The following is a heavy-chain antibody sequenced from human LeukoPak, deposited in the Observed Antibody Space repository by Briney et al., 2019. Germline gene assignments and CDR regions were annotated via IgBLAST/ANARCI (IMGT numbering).Heavy chain of an antibody. CDR1: GYTFTSYD. D-gene: IGHD3-10*01. V-gene: IGHV1-8*01. Sequence: ASVKVSCKASGYTFTSYDINWVRQATGQGLEWMGWMNPNSGNTGYAQKFQGRVTMTRNTSISTAYMELSSLRSEDTAVYYCARVLRGYYGSGSYSFKRARPFDYWGQGTLVTVSS. CDR2: MNPNSGNT. CDR3: ARVLRGYYGSGSYSFKRARPFDY. J-gene: IGHJ4*02.